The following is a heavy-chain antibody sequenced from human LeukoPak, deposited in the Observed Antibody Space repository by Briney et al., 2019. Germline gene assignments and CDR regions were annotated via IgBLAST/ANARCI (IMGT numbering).Heavy chain of an antibody. V-gene: IGHV4-39*01. J-gene: IGHJ4*02. CDR1: GDSISSSGDY. Sequence: SETLSLTCTVSGDSISSSGDYWGWIRQPPGKGLEWIGNIYYSGSTYYNPSLKSRVTIAVDTSKNQFSLKLTSVTAADTAVYYCARGAPGYWGQGTLVTVSS. CDR2: IYYSGST. CDR3: ARGAPGY.